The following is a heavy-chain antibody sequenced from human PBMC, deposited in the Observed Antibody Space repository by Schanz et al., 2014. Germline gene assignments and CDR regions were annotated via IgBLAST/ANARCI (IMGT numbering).Heavy chain of an antibody. V-gene: IGHV3-23*01. CDR1: GFTFSSYA. CDR3: AKEITVIVVVLDAFDI. D-gene: IGHD3-22*01. CDR2: ITDSGGST. J-gene: IGHJ3*02. Sequence: EVQLLESGGGLVQPGGSLRLSCAASGFTFSSYAMSWVRQAPGKGLEWVSAITDSGGSTYYADSVKGRFTISRDNSKNTLYLQMNSLRAEDSAVYYCAKEITVIVVVLDAFDIWGQGTMVTVSS.